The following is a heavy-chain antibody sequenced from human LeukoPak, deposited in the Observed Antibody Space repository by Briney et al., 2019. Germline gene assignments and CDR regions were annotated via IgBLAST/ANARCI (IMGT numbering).Heavy chain of an antibody. V-gene: IGHV7-4-1*02. D-gene: IGHD6-25*01. CDR2: INTNTGNP. CDR3: AKWAGGYSSEHGNYYFDY. CDR1: GYTFTSYA. J-gene: IGHJ4*02. Sequence: ALVKVSCKASGYTFTSYAMNWVRQAPGQGLEWMGWINTNTGNPTYAQGFTGRFVFSLDTSVSTAYLQISSLKAEDTAVYYCAKWAGGYSSEHGNYYFDYWGQGTLVTVSS.